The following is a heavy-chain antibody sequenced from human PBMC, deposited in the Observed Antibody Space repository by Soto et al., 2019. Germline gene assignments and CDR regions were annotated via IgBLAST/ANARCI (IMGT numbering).Heavy chain of an antibody. CDR3: VKDESINWYSGHFRH. Sequence: PGGSLRLSCAASGFTFDDYAMHWVRQVPGKGREWVSGINWTSGSIGYWDSVKGRFAISRDNAKISLHLQMNSLRAEDTAFYYCVKDESINWYSGHFRHWGQGTLVTVSS. CDR2: INWTSGSI. V-gene: IGHV3-9*01. D-gene: IGHD6-13*01. J-gene: IGHJ1*01. CDR1: GFTFDDYA.